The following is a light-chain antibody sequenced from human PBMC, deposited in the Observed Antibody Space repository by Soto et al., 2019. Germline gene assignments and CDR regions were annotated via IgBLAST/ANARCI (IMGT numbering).Light chain of an antibody. CDR3: QQSYSTPWT. J-gene: IGKJ1*01. V-gene: IGKV1-39*01. CDR1: QSIASY. Sequence: DIQITQSPSSLSASVGDRVTITCRASQSIASYLNWYQQKPGKAPKLLISAASSLQSGVPSRFSGSASGTDFTLTISSLQPEDFATYYCQQSYSTPWTFGQGTKVDIK. CDR2: AAS.